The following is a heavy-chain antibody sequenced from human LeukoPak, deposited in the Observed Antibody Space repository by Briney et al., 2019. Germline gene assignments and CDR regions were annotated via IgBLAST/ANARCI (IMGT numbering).Heavy chain of an antibody. V-gene: IGHV1-3*01. Sequence: ASVKVSCKASGYTFTSYAMHWVRQAPGQRLEWMGWINAGNGNTKYSQKFQGRVTITRDTSASTAYMELSSLRSEDTAVYYCASGSSTDDAFDIWGQGTMVTVSS. J-gene: IGHJ3*02. CDR1: GYTFTSYA. D-gene: IGHD2-2*01. CDR3: ASGSSTDDAFDI. CDR2: INAGNGNT.